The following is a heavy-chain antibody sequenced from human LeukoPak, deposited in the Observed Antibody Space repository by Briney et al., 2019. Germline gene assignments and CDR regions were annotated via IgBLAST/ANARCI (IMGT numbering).Heavy chain of an antibody. J-gene: IGHJ5*02. CDR1: GFTFSSYS. V-gene: IGHV3-21*01. CDR3: ARDRPSYYQT. Sequence: PGGSLRLSCAASGFTFSSYSMNWVRQAPGKGLEWVSSISSSSSYIYYADSVRGRFTISRDNAKNSLYLQMNSLRAEDTAVYYCARDRPSYYQTWGQGTLVTVSS. CDR2: ISSSSSYI. D-gene: IGHD2-2*01.